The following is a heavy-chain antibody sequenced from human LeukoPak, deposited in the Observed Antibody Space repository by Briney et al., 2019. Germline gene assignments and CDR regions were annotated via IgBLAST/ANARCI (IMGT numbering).Heavy chain of an antibody. V-gene: IGHV3-23*01. CDR3: GGKFPGAAYYFDS. J-gene: IGHJ4*02. D-gene: IGHD2-21*01. Sequence: PGGSLRLSCVASDFTFSSYDMTWVRQAPGKGLGWVASISDSGRYIFSADSMRGRFTISRDNSAKTLYLEIYSLRVDDTATYFCGGKFPGAAYYFDSWGQGTLVAVSS. CDR2: ISDSGRYI. CDR1: DFTFSSYD.